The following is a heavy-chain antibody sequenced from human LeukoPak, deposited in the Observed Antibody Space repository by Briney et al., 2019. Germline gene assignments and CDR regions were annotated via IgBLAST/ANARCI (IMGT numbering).Heavy chain of an antibody. J-gene: IGHJ4*02. CDR1: GGSVSSGSYY. CDR2: IFYSGST. Sequence: SETLSLTCTVSGGSVSSGSYYWSWIRQPPGKGREWIGYIFYSGSTNYNPSLKSRVTISVDTSKNQFSLKLSSVTAADTAVYYCARGEWDLLFDYWGQGTLVTVSS. CDR3: ARGEWDLLFDY. D-gene: IGHD1-26*01. V-gene: IGHV4-61*01.